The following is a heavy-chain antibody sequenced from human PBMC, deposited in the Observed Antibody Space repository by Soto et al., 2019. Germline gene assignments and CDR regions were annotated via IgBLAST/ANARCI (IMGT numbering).Heavy chain of an antibody. CDR1: GYTFTSYG. J-gene: IGHJ6*02. CDR3: ARGGDVPYYDYGMDV. CDR2: ISGYNGKT. Sequence: QVQLVQSGGEVKKPGASVKVSCKASGYTFTSYGISWVRQAPGQGLEWMGWISGYNGKTNYAQKVQDRVTMTTDTSPXTVYMELRSLRSDDTAVYYCARGGDVPYYDYGMDVWGQGTTVTVSS. D-gene: IGHD2-21*02. V-gene: IGHV1-18*01.